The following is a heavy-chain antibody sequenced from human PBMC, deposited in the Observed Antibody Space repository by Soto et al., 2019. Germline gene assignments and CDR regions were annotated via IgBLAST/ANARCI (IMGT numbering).Heavy chain of an antibody. CDR3: ATTKTDDYGDYVVY. D-gene: IGHD4-17*01. V-gene: IGHV4-59*01. J-gene: IGHJ4*02. CDR1: GGSISSYY. CDR2: IYYSGST. Sequence: SETLSLTCTVSGGSISSYYWSWIRQPPGKGLEWIGYIYYSGSTNYNPSLKSRVTISVDTSKNQFSLKLSSVTAADTAVYYCATTKTDDYGDYVVYWGQGTLVTVSS.